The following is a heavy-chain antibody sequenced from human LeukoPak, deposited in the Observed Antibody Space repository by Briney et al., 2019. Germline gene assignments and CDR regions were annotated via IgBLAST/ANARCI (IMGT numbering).Heavy chain of an antibody. D-gene: IGHD2-2*01. Sequence: ASVKVSCKASGYTFTSYGISWVRQAPGQGLEWMGWISAYNGNTNYAQKFQGRVTVTRDTSTSTAHMEVRSLRSDDTAVYFCARDGVPAAVSCPGRFDPWGQGTLVTVSS. CDR3: ARDGVPAAVSCPGRFDP. CDR2: ISAYNGNT. V-gene: IGHV1-18*01. CDR1: GYTFTSYG. J-gene: IGHJ5*02.